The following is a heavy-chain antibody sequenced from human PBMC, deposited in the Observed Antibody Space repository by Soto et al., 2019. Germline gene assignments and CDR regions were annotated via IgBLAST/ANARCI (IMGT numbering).Heavy chain of an antibody. J-gene: IGHJ4*02. CDR3: VKGSSSGRTYYFDF. D-gene: IGHD3-22*01. CDR2: TTGSGGYT. V-gene: IGHV3-23*01. CDR1: GFTFSIYV. Sequence: GGSLRLSCAASGFTFSIYVMSWVRQAPGKGLEWVTATTGSGGYTYYAESVKGRFTISRDNSKNTLYLEMNSLRAEDTAMYYCVKGSSSGRTYYFDFWGQGTLVTVSS.